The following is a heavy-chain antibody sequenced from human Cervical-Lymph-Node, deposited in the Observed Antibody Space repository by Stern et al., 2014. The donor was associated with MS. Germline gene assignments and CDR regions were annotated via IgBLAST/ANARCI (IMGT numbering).Heavy chain of an antibody. V-gene: IGHV2-26*01. CDR1: GLSLSNPRMG. CDR2: IFSTDEK. J-gene: IGHJ5*02. Sequence: QVPLKESGPVLVKPTETLTLTCSVSGLSLSNPRMGVSWIRQPPGKALEWLSHIFSTDEKSYSTSLESRLTISRGTSKSQVVLTMTNMDPLDTATYYCARSYSGTYLDWFDPWGQGTLVTVSS. D-gene: IGHD1-26*01. CDR3: ARSYSGTYLDWFDP.